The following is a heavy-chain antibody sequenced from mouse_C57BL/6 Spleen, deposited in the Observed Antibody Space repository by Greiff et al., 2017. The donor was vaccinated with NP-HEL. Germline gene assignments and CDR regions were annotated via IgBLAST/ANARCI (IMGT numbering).Heavy chain of an antibody. Sequence: QVQLQQPGAELVRPGSSVKLSCKASGYTFTSYWMDWVKQRPGQGLEWIGNIYPSDSETHYNQKFKDKATLTVDKSSSTAYMQLSSLTSEDSAVYYCARLTTVVAPFDYWGQGTTLTVSS. CDR3: ARLTTVVAPFDY. V-gene: IGHV1-61*01. CDR2: IYPSDSET. D-gene: IGHD1-1*01. CDR1: GYTFTSYW. J-gene: IGHJ2*01.